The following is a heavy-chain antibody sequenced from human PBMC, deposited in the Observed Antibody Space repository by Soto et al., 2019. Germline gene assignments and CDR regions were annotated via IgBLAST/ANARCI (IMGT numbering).Heavy chain of an antibody. V-gene: IGHV4-34*01. J-gene: IGHJ5*02. Sequence: PSETLSLTCAVYGGSFSGYYWSWIRQPPGKGLEWIGEINHSGSTNYNPSLKSRVTISVDTSKNQFSRKLSSVTAADTAVYYCARKRKVDYYDSSGYPGRGWFDPWGQGTLVTVSS. CDR2: INHSGST. CDR1: GGSFSGYY. CDR3: ARKRKVDYYDSSGYPGRGWFDP. D-gene: IGHD3-22*01.